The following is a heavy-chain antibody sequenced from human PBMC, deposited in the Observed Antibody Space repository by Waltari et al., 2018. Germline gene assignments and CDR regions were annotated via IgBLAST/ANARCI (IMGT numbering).Heavy chain of an antibody. CDR2: IYTTGRT. CDR1: GASVSGGSYF. D-gene: IGHD3-22*01. CDR3: ARSGYDSTEGWLDP. J-gene: IGHJ5*02. Sequence: QVQLQESGPGLVKPSQTLSLTCTVSGASVSGGSYFWNWIRQPAGKGLEWIARIYTTGRTDYNPSRQSRVTISADTSKNWLALKMSSVTAADTAVYYCARSGYDSTEGWLDPWGPGTLVTVSS. V-gene: IGHV4-61*02.